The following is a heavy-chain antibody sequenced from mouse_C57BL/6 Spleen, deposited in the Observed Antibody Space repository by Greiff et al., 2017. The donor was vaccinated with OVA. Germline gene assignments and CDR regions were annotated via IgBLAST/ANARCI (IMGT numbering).Heavy chain of an antibody. CDR3: ARPGSSYLYDMDY. CDR2: IDPSDSYT. D-gene: IGHD1-1*01. Sequence: VQLQQSGAELVMPGASVKLSCKASGYTFTSYWMHWVKQRPGQGLEWIGEIDPSDSYTNYNQKFKGKSTLTVDKSSSTAYMQLSSLTSEDSAVYYCARPGSSYLYDMDYWGQGTSVTVSS. CDR1: GYTFTSYW. V-gene: IGHV1-69*01. J-gene: IGHJ4*01.